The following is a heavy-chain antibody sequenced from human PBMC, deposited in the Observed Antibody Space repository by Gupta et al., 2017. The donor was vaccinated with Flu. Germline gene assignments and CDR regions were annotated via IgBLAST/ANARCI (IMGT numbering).Heavy chain of an antibody. CDR2: LRQDGSDQ. CDR3: ARGSHDSKYRCFET. D-gene: IGHD4-4*01. V-gene: IGHV3-7*01. CDR1: SHYW. J-gene: IGHJ5*02. Sequence: SHYWMSWVRQIPGKGREWVAPLRQDGSDQDYGDSVKGRFTIARDSAKNSLYLQMNGLRVEDTAVYYCARGSHDSKYRCFETWGQGTRVTVSS.